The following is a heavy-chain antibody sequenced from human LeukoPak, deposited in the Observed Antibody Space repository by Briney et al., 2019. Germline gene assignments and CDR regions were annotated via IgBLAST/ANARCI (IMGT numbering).Heavy chain of an antibody. CDR3: AIRANQFSNTWYYFDS. V-gene: IGHV3-30*03. J-gene: IGHJ4*02. CDR2: ISYDGSNK. Sequence: QPGGSLRLSCAASGFTFSSYGMHWVRQAPGKGLEWVAVISYDGSNKYYADSVKGRFTISRDNSKNTLYLQMNSLRAEDTAIYYCAIRANQFSNTWYYFDSWGQGTLVTVSS. CDR1: GFTFSSYG. D-gene: IGHD6-13*01.